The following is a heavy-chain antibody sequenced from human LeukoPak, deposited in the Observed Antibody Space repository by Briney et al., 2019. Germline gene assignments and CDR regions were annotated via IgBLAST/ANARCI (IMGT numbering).Heavy chain of an antibody. Sequence: GSSVKVSCKASGGTFSSYAISWVRQAPGQGLEWMGGIIPIFGTVNYAQKFQGRATITADESTSTAYMELSSLRSEDTAVYYCARDYDSNFDYWGQGTLVTVSS. J-gene: IGHJ4*02. CDR2: IIPIFGTV. V-gene: IGHV1-69*01. CDR1: GGTFSSYA. CDR3: ARDYDSNFDY. D-gene: IGHD3-3*01.